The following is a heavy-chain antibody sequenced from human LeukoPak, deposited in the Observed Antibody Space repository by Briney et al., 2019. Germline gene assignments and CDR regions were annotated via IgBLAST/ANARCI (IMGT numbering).Heavy chain of an antibody. CDR2: VYNGGKT. Sequence: SETLSLTCTVSGGSISSYYWNWIRQPPGKGLEWIGYVYNGGKTNYNAALKSRVAVSVDTATTQFSLTLNFVTTADTAVYFCARARPPTYCGGDCYSGHFDSWGQGILVTVSS. D-gene: IGHD2-21*02. CDR3: ARARPPTYCGGDCYSGHFDS. CDR1: GGSISSYY. V-gene: IGHV4-59*01. J-gene: IGHJ4*02.